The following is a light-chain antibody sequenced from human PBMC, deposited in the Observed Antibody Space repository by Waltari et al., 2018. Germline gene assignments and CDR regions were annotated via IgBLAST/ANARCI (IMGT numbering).Light chain of an antibody. J-gene: IGKJ2*01. CDR1: QSVTSNY. CDR2: GAS. CDR3: QQYSNSPLT. Sequence: EIVMTQSPGTLSLSPGEGATLSCRASQSVTSNYLAWYQQNPGQVPRRRIHGASRRAPGIPDRFSASGSVTDFTLTISRLEPEDFGIYYCQQYSNSPLTFGQGTKLEI. V-gene: IGKV3-20*01.